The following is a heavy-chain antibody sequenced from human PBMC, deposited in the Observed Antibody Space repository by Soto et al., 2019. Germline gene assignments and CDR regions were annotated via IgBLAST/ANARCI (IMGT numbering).Heavy chain of an antibody. Sequence: QITLKESGPTLVKPTQTLTLTCTFSGFSISTSGEAVGWIRQPPGKALEWLAIIYWDDDKLYSSSLRSRLTITKDTSRDKVVLRMTSVAPVDTATYYCAHRRRARPPICRGGTCYGGFASWGQGTLVTVSS. V-gene: IGHV2-5*02. J-gene: IGHJ4*02. CDR2: IYWDDDK. D-gene: IGHD2-15*01. CDR3: AHRRRARPPICRGGTCYGGFAS. CDR1: GFSISTSGEA.